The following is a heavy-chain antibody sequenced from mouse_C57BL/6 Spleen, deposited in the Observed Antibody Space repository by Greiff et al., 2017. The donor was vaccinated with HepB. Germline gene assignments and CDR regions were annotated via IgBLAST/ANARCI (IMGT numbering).Heavy chain of an antibody. CDR3: ARELYSKYWYFDV. CDR1: GYTFTSYW. V-gene: IGHV1-55*01. D-gene: IGHD2-5*01. J-gene: IGHJ1*03. CDR2: IYPGSGST. Sequence: VQLQQSGAELVKPGASVKMSCKASGYTFTSYWITWVKQRPGQGLEWIGDIYPGSGSTNYNEMLKSKATLTVDTSSSTAYMQLSSLTSEDSAVYYCARELYSKYWYFDVWGTGTTVTVSS.